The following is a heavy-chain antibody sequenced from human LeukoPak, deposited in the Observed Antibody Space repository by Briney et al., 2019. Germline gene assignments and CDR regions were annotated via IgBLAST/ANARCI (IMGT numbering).Heavy chain of an antibody. CDR2: IYYSGST. J-gene: IGHJ4*02. CDR3: ARGQWLANPFDY. V-gene: IGHV4-59*01. CDR1: GGSISSYY. D-gene: IGHD6-19*01. Sequence: SETLSLTCTVSGGSISSYYWSWIRQPPGKGLEWIGYIYYSGSTNYNPSLKSRVTISVDTSKNQFSLKLSSVTAADTAVYYCARGQWLANPFDYWGQGTLVTVSS.